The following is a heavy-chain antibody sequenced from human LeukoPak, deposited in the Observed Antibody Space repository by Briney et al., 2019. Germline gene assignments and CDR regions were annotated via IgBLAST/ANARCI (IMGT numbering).Heavy chain of an antibody. Sequence: GGSLRLSCAASGFTFSSYGMHWVRQAPGKGLEWVAVISYDGSNEYYADSVKGRFTISRDNSKNTLYLQMNSLRAEDTAVYYCARDRGYDFWFGMDVWGQGTTVTVSS. D-gene: IGHD3-3*01. CDR2: ISYDGSNE. V-gene: IGHV3-30*03. CDR3: ARDRGYDFWFGMDV. CDR1: GFTFSSYG. J-gene: IGHJ6*02.